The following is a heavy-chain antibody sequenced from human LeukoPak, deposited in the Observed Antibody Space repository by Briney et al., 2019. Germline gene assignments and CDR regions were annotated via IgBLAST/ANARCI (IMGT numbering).Heavy chain of an antibody. CDR3: ARPKEAVGGVNTPVYF. Sequence: SETLSLTCAVYGGSFSGYYWSWIRQPPGKGLEWIGEINHSGSTNYNPSLKSRVTISVDTSKNQFSLRLSSVTAADTAVYYCARPKEAVGGVNTPVYFWGQGTLGNVSS. V-gene: IGHV4-34*01. D-gene: IGHD3-3*01. J-gene: IGHJ4*02. CDR2: INHSGST. CDR1: GGSFSGYY.